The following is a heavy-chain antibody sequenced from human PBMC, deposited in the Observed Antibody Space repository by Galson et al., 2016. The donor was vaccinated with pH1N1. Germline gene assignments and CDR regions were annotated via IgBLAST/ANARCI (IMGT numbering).Heavy chain of an antibody. CDR1: GFLVSSKF. V-gene: IGHV3-53*01. CDR2: IYPRGDA. J-gene: IGHJ5*02. D-gene: IGHD4-17*01. Sequence: SLRLSCAASGFLVSSKFMSWVRQAAGKRPEWVSIIYPRGDAYYADFVEGRFTISRDTSKNMLFLHMSHLRADDTALYFCVFDTVPNGADHWGQGTLVTVSS. CDR3: VFDTVPNGADH.